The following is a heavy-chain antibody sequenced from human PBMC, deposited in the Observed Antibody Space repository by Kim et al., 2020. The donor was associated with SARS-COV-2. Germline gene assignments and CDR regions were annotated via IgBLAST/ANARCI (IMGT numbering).Heavy chain of an antibody. J-gene: IGHJ4*02. D-gene: IGHD5-12*01. CDR3: ARGGKMATIWGGDY. Sequence: SVKVSCKASGGTFSSYAISWVRQAPGQGLEWMGGIIPIFGTANYAQKFQGRVTITADESTSTAYMELSSLRSEDTAVYYCARGGKMATIWGGDYWGQGTLVTVSS. CDR1: GGTFSSYA. V-gene: IGHV1-69*13. CDR2: IIPIFGTA.